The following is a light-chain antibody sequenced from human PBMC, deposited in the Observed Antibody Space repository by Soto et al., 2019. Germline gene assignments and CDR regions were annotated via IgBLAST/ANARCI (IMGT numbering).Light chain of an antibody. CDR3: SSYTTSLTYA. V-gene: IGLV2-14*03. J-gene: IGLJ1*01. CDR1: SSDVGAYNY. CDR2: DVS. Sequence: QSVLTQPASVSGSPGQSITISCTGASSDVGAYNYVSWYQQHPGKAPKLMIFDVSSRPSGVSDRFSGSKSGNTASLTISGLQADDEADYHCSSYTTSLTYAFGTWTKVTGL.